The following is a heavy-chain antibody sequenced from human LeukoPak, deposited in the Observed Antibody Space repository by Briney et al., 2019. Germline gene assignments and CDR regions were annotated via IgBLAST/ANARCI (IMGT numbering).Heavy chain of an antibody. J-gene: IGHJ4*02. CDR3: ARVAYYDFWSGYWDFDY. D-gene: IGHD3-3*01. CDR1: GGTFSSYA. CDR2: IIPILGIA. Sequence: SVKVSCKASGGTFSSYAISWVRQAPGQGLEWMGRIIPILGIANYAQKFQGRVTITADKSTSTAYMELSSLRSEDTAVYYCARVAYYDFWSGYWDFDYWGQGTLVTVSS. V-gene: IGHV1-69*04.